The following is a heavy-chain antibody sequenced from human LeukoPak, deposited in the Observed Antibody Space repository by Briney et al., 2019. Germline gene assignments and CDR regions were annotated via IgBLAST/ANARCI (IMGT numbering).Heavy chain of an antibody. Sequence: ASVKVSCKASGYTFTGYYMHWVRQAPGQGLEWMGWINPNSGGTNYAQKFQGRVTMTRDTSISTAYMELSRLRSEDTAVYYCASGEGSITIFGVVIGNFDYWGQGTLVTVSS. V-gene: IGHV1-2*02. CDR2: INPNSGGT. D-gene: IGHD3-3*01. J-gene: IGHJ4*02. CDR3: ASGEGSITIFGVVIGNFDY. CDR1: GYTFTGYY.